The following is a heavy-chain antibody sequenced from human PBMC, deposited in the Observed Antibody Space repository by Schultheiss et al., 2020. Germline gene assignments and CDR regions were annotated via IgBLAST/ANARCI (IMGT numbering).Heavy chain of an antibody. J-gene: IGHJ4*02. V-gene: IGHV4-4*02. D-gene: IGHD3-9*01. CDR2: IYYSGST. CDR3: ARQDILTGYYMYYFDY. CDR1: GGSISSSNW. Sequence: SATLSLTCAVSGGSISSSNWWSWVRQPPGKGLEWIGSIYYSGSTNYNPSLKSRVTISVDTSKNQFSLKLSSVTAADTAVYYCARQDILTGYYMYYFDYWGQGTLVTVSS.